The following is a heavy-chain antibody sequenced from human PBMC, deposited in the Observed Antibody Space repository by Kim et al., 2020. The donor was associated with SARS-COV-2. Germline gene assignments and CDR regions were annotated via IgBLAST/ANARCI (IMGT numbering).Heavy chain of an antibody. Sequence: GGSLRLSCAASGFTFSSYWMHWVRQAPGKGLVWVSRINSDGSSTSYADSVKGRFTISRDNAKNTLYLQMNSLRAEDTAVYYCAREPVVAAIVGFYYYYYGMDVWGQGTPGPVS. CDR2: INSDGSST. V-gene: IGHV3-74*01. CDR1: GFTFSSYW. CDR3: AREPVVAAIVGFYYYYYGMDV. J-gene: IGHJ6*02. D-gene: IGHD2-15*01.